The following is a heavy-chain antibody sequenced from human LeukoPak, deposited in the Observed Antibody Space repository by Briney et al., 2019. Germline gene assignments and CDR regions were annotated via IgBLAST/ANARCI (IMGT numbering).Heavy chain of an antibody. CDR1: GYTFTRHY. CDR3: ASWGGEAKNGLWSGPFDY. V-gene: IGHV1-46*01. CDR2: INPSGGST. Sequence: ASVKVSCKASGYTFTRHYMHWVRQAPGQGLEWMGIINPSGGSTNYAQKFQSRVTMTRDTSTSTVYMELSTLRSEDTAVYYCASWGGEAKNGLWSGPFDYWGQGTLVTVSS. D-gene: IGHD3-3*01. J-gene: IGHJ4*02.